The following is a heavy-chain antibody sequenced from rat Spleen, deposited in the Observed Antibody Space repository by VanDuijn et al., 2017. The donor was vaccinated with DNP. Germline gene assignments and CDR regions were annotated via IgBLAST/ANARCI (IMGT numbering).Heavy chain of an antibody. V-gene: IGHV5S10*01. CDR3: VKSERYNSFDD. D-gene: IGHD1-5*01. Sequence: EVQLVESGGGLVLPGRSLKLSCAASGFTFSHFYMAWVRQAPRKGLEWVATINTSGTRTFYPDSVKGRFTISRDYEKTSRYLQMDSLRSEDTANYYCVKSERYNSFDDWGQGVMVTVS. CDR2: INTSGTRT. J-gene: IGHJ2*01. CDR1: GFTFSHFY.